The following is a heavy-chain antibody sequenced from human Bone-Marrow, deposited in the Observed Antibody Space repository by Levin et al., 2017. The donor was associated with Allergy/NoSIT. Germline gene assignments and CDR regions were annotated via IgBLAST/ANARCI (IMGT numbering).Heavy chain of an antibody. Sequence: GESLKISCAASGFNFSSYGMHWVRQAPGKGLEWVAVISYDGTNEYYADSVKGRFTISRDKSNNTLYLQMNSLRAEDTAVYYCAKPFDKTDTGTNLDYWGQGALVTVSS. CDR1: GFNFSSYG. D-gene: IGHD5-18*01. CDR3: AKPFDKTDTGTNLDY. J-gene: IGHJ4*02. V-gene: IGHV3-30*18. CDR2: ISYDGTNE.